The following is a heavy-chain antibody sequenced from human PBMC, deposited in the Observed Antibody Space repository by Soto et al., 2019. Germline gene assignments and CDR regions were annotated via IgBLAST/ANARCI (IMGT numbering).Heavy chain of an antibody. CDR3: AGPGEQHRH. D-gene: IGHD3-16*01. Sequence: EVQLVESGGGLVQPGGSLRLSCAASGFTVSSNHMSWVRQAPGKGLEWVSLIYSGGSTDYADSVKGRFTFSRDYSKNTLSLPMHSLRAEDTAVYSCAGPGEQHRHWGQGTLVTVYS. V-gene: IGHV3-66*01. J-gene: IGHJ4*02. CDR1: GFTVSSNH. CDR2: IYSGGST.